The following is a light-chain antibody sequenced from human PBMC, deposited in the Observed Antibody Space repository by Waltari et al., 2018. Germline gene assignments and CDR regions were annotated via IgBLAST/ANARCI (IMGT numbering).Light chain of an antibody. J-gene: IGLJ3*02. Sequence: QSALTQPASVSGSPGQSITISCTGTSSDVGKYNLVSWYQQHPGKAPKVLIYEVSKRPSGVSNRFSGSKSGNPASLTISGLQAEDEADYYCCSYVRSTWVFGGGTKLTVL. CDR3: CSYVRSTWV. V-gene: IGLV2-23*02. CDR1: SSDVGKYNL. CDR2: EVS.